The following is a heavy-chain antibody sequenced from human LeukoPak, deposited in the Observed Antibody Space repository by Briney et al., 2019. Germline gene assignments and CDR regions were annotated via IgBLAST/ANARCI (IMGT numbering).Heavy chain of an antibody. D-gene: IGHD3-10*01. CDR2: IYYSGGT. CDR3: ARESSTGIDS. V-gene: IGHV4-59*01. CDR1: GDSINNFY. J-gene: IGHJ4*02. Sequence: PSETLSLTCTVSGDSINNFYWSWIRQPPGKGLEWIGYIYYSGGTNYNPSLKSRVTISVDRSKNQFSLKLTSVTAADTAVYYCARESSTGIDSWGQGNLVSVSS.